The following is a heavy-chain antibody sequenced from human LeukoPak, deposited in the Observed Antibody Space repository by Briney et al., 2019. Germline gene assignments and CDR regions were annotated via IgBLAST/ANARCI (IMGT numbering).Heavy chain of an antibody. J-gene: IGHJ3*02. D-gene: IGHD2/OR15-2a*01. V-gene: IGHV4-30-4*08. CDR3: ARDSTRSDDFDI. CDR1: GGSISSGDYY. CDR2: IYYSGST. Sequence: SETLSLTYTVSGGSISSGDYYWSWIRQPPGKGLEWIGYIYYSGSTYYNPSLKSRVTISVDTSKNQFSLKLSSVTAADTAVYYCARDSTRSDDFDIWGQGTMVTVSS.